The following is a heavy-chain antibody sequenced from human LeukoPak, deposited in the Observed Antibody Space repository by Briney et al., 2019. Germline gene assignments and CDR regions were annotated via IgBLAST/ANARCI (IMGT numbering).Heavy chain of an antibody. V-gene: IGHV3-43*01. Sequence: PGGSLRLSCAASGFTFDDYTMHWVRHAPGKGLEWVSLISWDGGSTYYADSVKGRFTISRDNSKNSLYLQMNSLRTEDTALYYCAKDARYGYSGYARYYFDYWGQGTLVTVSS. D-gene: IGHD5-12*01. CDR3: AKDARYGYSGYARYYFDY. J-gene: IGHJ4*02. CDR1: GFTFDDYT. CDR2: ISWDGGST.